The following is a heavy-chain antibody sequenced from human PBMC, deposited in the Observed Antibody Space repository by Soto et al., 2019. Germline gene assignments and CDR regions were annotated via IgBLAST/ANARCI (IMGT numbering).Heavy chain of an antibody. CDR3: ARAAGRFGELYWFDP. D-gene: IGHD3-10*01. Sequence: QVQLVQSGAEVKKPGAPVKVSCKAPGKPSTSIKMPWWRRPPGQGLGWVGMINPLGFSTTYAQKFRGRVTMTRDTSTSTVYMELTNLRSDDTAVYYCARAAGRFGELYWFDPWGQGTLVTVSP. J-gene: IGHJ5*02. CDR1: GKPSTSIK. CDR2: INPLGFST. V-gene: IGHV1-46*02.